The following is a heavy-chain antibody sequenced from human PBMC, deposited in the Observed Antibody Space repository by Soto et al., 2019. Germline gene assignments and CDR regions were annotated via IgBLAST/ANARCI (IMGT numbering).Heavy chain of an antibody. V-gene: IGHV1-69*12. Sequence: QVQLVQSGAEVKKPGSSVKVSYKASGGTFSSYAISWVRQAPGQGLEWMGGIIPIFGTGNYAQKFQGRVTITADESTSTAYMELSSLRSEDTAVYYCARVVTVVKSFHYWYFDLWGRGTLVTVSS. CDR1: GGTFSSYA. CDR2: IIPIFGTG. J-gene: IGHJ2*01. CDR3: ARVVTVVKSFHYWYFDL. D-gene: IGHD2-15*01.